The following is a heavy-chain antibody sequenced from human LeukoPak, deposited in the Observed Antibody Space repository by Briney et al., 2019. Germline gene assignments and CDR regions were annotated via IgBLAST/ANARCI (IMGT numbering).Heavy chain of an antibody. Sequence: GGSLRLSCAASGFTFSSYTMHWVRQAPGKGLEWVAVISYDGSNKYYADSVKGRFTISRDNSKNTLYLQMNSLRAEDTAVYYCARDMVRGVIRKIFDYWGQGTLVTVPS. V-gene: IGHV3-30-3*01. CDR1: GFTFSSYT. J-gene: IGHJ4*02. CDR3: ARDMVRGVIRKIFDY. D-gene: IGHD3-10*01. CDR2: ISYDGSNK.